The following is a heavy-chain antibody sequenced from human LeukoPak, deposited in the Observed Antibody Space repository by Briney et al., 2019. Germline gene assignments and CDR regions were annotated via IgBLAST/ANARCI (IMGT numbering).Heavy chain of an antibody. D-gene: IGHD6-13*01. CDR1: GFTFSSYS. CDR3: ARFSIAAARSFLDY. V-gene: IGHV3-21*01. J-gene: IGHJ4*02. Sequence: GGSLRLCCAASGFTFSSYSMNWVRQAPGKGLEWVSAISDSSTYIFYADSVKGRFTISRDNAKNSLYLQMNNLRAEDTAVYYCARFSIAAARSFLDYWGQGTLVTVSS. CDR2: ISDSSTYI.